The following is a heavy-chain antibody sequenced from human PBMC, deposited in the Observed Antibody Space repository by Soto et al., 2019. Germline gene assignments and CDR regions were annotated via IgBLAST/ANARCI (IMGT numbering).Heavy chain of an antibody. CDR1: GYTFTGYY. Sequence: ASVKVSCKASGYTFTGYYMHWVRQAPGQGLEWMGWINPNSGGTNYAQKLQGWVTMTKNTLYLQMNSLRAEDTAVYYCASIRYYYYYGMDVWGQGTTVTVSS. J-gene: IGHJ6*02. CDR2: INPNSGGT. V-gene: IGHV1-2*04. D-gene: IGHD3-3*02. CDR3: ASIRYYYYYGMDV.